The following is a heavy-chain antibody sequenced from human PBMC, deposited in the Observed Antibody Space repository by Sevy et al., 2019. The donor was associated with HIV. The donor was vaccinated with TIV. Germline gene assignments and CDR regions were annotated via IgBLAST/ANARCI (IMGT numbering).Heavy chain of an antibody. J-gene: IGHJ4*02. CDR1: GYTFTGYY. D-gene: IGHD3-22*01. V-gene: IGHV1-2*02. Sequence: ASVKVSCKASGYTFTGYYMHWVRQAPGQGLEWMGWINPNSGGTNYAQKFQGRVTMTSDTSISTAYMELSRLRSDDTAVYYCARAADYYDSSGYHFFDYWGQGTLVTVSS. CDR2: INPNSGGT. CDR3: ARAADYYDSSGYHFFDY.